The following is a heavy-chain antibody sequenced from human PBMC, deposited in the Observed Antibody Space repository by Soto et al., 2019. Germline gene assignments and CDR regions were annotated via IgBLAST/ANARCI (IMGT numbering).Heavy chain of an antibody. V-gene: IGHV1-18*01. CDR2: ISAYNGNR. D-gene: IGHD1-26*01. J-gene: IGHJ6*02. CDR1: GYTFSHYG. Sequence: ASVKVSCKASGYTFSHYGIGWVRQAPGQGLEWMGWISAYNGNRHFAEGLRGRITMTTNTTTSTADMELRSLSSDDTAVYYCARGGQECSNSGCGYIYEGMDVWGQGTKVTVS. CDR3: ARGGQECSNSGCGYIYEGMDV.